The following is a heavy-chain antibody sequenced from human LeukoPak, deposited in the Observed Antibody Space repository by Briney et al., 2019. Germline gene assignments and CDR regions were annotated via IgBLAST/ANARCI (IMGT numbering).Heavy chain of an antibody. J-gene: IGHJ4*02. V-gene: IGHV4-59*01. D-gene: IGHD3-16*01. CDR1: GGSISSYY. Sequence: SETLSLTCIVSGGSISSYYLSWLRQPPGKGLEWIGYIYYSGTTNYNPSLKSRVTISVDTSKNQFSLKLSSVTAADTAVYYCARDGDDYGSGFDYWGQGTPVTVSS. CDR3: ARDGDDYGSGFDY. CDR2: IYYSGTT.